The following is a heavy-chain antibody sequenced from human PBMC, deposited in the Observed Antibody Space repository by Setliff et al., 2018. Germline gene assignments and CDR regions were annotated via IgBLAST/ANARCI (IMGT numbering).Heavy chain of an antibody. V-gene: IGHV1-18*01. CDR2: ISSYNDVT. Sequence: ASVKVSCKASGYTFTDYGITWVRQAPGQGLEWMGWISSYNDVTNYAQSFQGRVTMTTDTSKSAAYMDLRGLRSDDTAVYYCARINFYVSSGYYYAPDFWGQGTLVTVSS. J-gene: IGHJ4*02. CDR1: GYTFTDYG. D-gene: IGHD3-22*01. CDR3: ARINFYVSSGYYYAPDF.